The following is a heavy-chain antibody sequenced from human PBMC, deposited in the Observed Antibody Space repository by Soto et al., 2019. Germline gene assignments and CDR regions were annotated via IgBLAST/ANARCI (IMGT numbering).Heavy chain of an antibody. J-gene: IGHJ4*02. D-gene: IGHD6-19*01. CDR2: VSHDGRNT. V-gene: IGHV3-30*18. CDR1: GFTFSDYA. Sequence: VQLVESGGGVVQPGRSLRLSCAASGFTFSDYAMHWVRQAPGKGLEWVAVVSHDGRNTHYADSVKVRFTISRDSSKNTVSLDMTILRAEDTAVYYCAKGGRQWLVTSDFNYWGQGALVTVSS. CDR3: AKGGRQWLVTSDFNY.